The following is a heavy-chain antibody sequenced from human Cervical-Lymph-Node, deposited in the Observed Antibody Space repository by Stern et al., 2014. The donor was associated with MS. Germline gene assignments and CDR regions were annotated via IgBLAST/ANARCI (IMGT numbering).Heavy chain of an antibody. Sequence: QVQLVQSGAEVKEPGSPVKVSCKASGDTFSMYAFNWVRQAPGQGLEWMGGIIPIFRTANYAQRFQGRVTITADESTNTAYMEVTSLRSEDAAVYYCARAGRRDGYHYPLEYWGQGTLVTVSS. V-gene: IGHV1-69*01. CDR2: IIPIFRTA. CDR3: ARAGRRDGYHYPLEY. J-gene: IGHJ4*02. CDR1: GDTFSMYA. D-gene: IGHD5-24*01.